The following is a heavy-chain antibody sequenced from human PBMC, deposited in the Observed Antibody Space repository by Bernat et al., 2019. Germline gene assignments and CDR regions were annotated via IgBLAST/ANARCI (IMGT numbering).Heavy chain of an antibody. CDR2: IYYSGST. V-gene: IGHV4-30-4*01. CDR1: GGSISSGDYY. J-gene: IGHJ6*02. Sequence: QVQLQESGPGLVKPSQTLSLTCTVSGGSISSGDYYWSWIRQPPGKGLEWIGYIYYSGSTYYNPSLKSRVTISVDTSKNQFSLKLSSVTAADTAVYYCARDKNYSKGEHYYYYGMDVWGQGTTVTVSS. CDR3: ARDKNYSKGEHYYYYGMDV. D-gene: IGHD4-11*01.